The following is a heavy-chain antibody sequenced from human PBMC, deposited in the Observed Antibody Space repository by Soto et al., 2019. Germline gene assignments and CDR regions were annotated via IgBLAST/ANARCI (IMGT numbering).Heavy chain of an antibody. V-gene: IGHV3-21*01. CDR2: ISSNSLYI. CDR1: GFTFTSYS. CDR3: AGDSGCSGGSCYSHFDN. D-gene: IGHD2-15*01. Sequence: EVQLVESGGGLVKPGGSLRLSCAASGFTFTSYSMNWVRQARGRGLEWASSISSNSLYIYYAESVKGRFTISSDNAKKSLFLQMNSLRAEDTAVYYCAGDSGCSGGSCYSHFDNWGRGTLVTVSS. J-gene: IGHJ4*02.